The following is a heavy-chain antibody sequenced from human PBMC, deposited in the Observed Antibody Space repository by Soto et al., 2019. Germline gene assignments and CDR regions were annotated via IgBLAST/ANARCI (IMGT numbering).Heavy chain of an antibody. CDR1: GGTFSSYA. D-gene: IGHD6-13*01. V-gene: IGHV1-69*13. Sequence: GASVKVSCKASGGTFSSYAISWVRQAPGQGLEWMGGIIPIFGTANYAQKFQGRVTITADESTSTAYMELSSLRSEDTAVYYCARSGFEYSSSWYSVNYWGQGTQVTVSS. CDR3: ARSGFEYSSSWYSVNY. CDR2: IIPIFGTA. J-gene: IGHJ4*02.